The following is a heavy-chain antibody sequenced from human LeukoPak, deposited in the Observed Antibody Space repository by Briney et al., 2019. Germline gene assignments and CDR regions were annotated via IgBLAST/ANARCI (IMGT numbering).Heavy chain of an antibody. CDR3: ARDFAGDRDY. Sequence: ETLSLTCTVSGGSISSYYWMHWVRQAPGKGLVWVARINPNGITTTYTDSVKGRFTISRDNAKNTLYLQMNSLRAEDTAVYYCARDFAGDRDYWGQGTLVTVSS. CDR1: GGSISSYYW. J-gene: IGHJ4*02. CDR2: INPNGITT. V-gene: IGHV3-74*01. D-gene: IGHD4-17*01.